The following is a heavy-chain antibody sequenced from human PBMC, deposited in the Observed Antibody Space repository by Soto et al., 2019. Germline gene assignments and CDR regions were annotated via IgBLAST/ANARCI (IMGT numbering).Heavy chain of an antibody. Sequence: PGGSLRLSCAASGFTVSSNYMSWVRQAPGKGLEWVSVIYSGGSTYYADSVKGRFTISRDNSKNTLYLQMNSLRAEDTAVYYCLTTVTTPYYYGMDVWGQGTTVTVSS. J-gene: IGHJ6*02. CDR3: LTTVTTPYYYGMDV. CDR2: IYSGGST. CDR1: GFTVSSNY. D-gene: IGHD4-17*01. V-gene: IGHV3-66*01.